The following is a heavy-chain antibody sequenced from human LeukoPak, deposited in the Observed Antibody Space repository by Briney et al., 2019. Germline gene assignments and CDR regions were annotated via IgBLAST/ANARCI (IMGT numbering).Heavy chain of an antibody. CDR1: GFTFSSYA. D-gene: IGHD4/OR15-4a*01. V-gene: IGHV3-23*01. CDR2: FSGSGGDT. CDR3: AKAIVLSNFDY. Sequence: GGSLRLSCAASGFTFSSYAMSWVRQAPGKGLEWVSAFSGSGGDTYYADSVKGRFTISRDNSKNTLYLQMNSLRAEDTAVYYCAKAIVLSNFDYWGQGTLVTVSS. J-gene: IGHJ4*02.